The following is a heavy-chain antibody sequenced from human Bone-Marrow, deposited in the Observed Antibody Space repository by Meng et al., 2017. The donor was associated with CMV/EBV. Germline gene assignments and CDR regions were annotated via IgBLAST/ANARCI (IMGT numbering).Heavy chain of an antibody. J-gene: IGHJ6*02. V-gene: IGHV1-69*06. CDR2: IIPIFGTA. CDR1: RGTFISYA. Sequence: SVKVSCKASRGTFISYAISWVRQAPGQGLEWMGGIIPIFGTANYAQKFQGRVTITADKSTSTAYMELSSLRSEDTAVYYCARSATYYDFWNGYLEGGDFYYYYYGMDVWGQGTTVTVSS. CDR3: ARSATYYDFWNGYLEGGDFYYYYYGMDV. D-gene: IGHD3-3*01.